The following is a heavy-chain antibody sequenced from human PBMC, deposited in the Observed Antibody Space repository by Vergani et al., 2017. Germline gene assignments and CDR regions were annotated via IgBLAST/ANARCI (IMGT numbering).Heavy chain of an antibody. V-gene: IGHV3-48*01. CDR2: ISSSSSTI. CDR1: GFTFSSYS. J-gene: IGHJ4*02. CDR3: ASGGVIPIAVAFDY. D-gene: IGHD6-19*01. Sequence: EVQLVESGGGLVQPGGSLRLSCAASGFTFSSYSMNWVRQAPGKGLEWVSYISSSSSTIYYADSVKGRFTISRDNAKNSLYLQMNSLRAEDTAVYYCASGGVIPIAVAFDYWGQGTLVSVSS.